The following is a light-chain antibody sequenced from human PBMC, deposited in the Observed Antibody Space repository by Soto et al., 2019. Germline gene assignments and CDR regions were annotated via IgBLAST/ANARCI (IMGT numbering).Light chain of an antibody. J-gene: IGKJ4*01. CDR1: QNVWTY. V-gene: IGKV1-39*01. Sequence: DVHMTQSPSSLSASVGDRVTITCRASQNVWTYLNWYQHKPGKAPTLLIYGASDLESGVPARFSGTGSGTDFTLTISSLQPVDVATYYCQRYDSAPLTFGGGTKVDIK. CDR3: QRYDSAPLT. CDR2: GAS.